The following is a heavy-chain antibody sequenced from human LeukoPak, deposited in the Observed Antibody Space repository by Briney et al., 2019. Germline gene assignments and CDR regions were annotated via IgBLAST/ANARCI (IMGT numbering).Heavy chain of an antibody. CDR3: ARHPRFTMVRGVIPLSYGMDV. D-gene: IGHD3-10*01. CDR2: INPNSGGT. Sequence: ASVKVSCKASGYTFTGYYMHWVRQAPGQGLEWMGWINPNSGGTNYAQKFQGRVTMTRDTSISTAYMELSSLRSEDTAVYYCARHPRFTMVRGVIPLSYGMDVWGQGTTVTVSS. CDR1: GYTFTGYY. V-gene: IGHV1-2*02. J-gene: IGHJ6*02.